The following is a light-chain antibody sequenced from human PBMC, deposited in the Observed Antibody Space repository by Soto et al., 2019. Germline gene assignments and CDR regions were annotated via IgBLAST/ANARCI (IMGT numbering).Light chain of an antibody. CDR3: AAWDDNLNAYV. Sequence: QSVLTQPPSVSGTPGQRVTISCSGTTSNIASHTVNWFQQFPGTAPKLLIYSNNQRPSGVPDFFSGSKSGTSASLAISGLQSEDEADYYSAAWDDNLNAYVFGTGTKLTVL. J-gene: IGLJ1*01. CDR2: SNN. V-gene: IGLV1-44*01. CDR1: TSNIASHT.